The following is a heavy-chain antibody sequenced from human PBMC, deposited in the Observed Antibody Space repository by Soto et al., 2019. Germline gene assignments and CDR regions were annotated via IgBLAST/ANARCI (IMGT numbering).Heavy chain of an antibody. J-gene: IGHJ5*02. D-gene: IGHD3-3*01. V-gene: IGHV4-59*07. CDR2: IYYSGST. CDR3: ATGLPYLGWLFGFDP. CDR1: DGSISSYY. Sequence: SDTLSLTCTVPDGSISSYYWSWIRQPPGKGLEWIGYIYYSGSTNYNPSLKRRVTISVDTSKNQFPLKLSSVTAGDTAVYYCATGLPYLGWLFGFDPWGQGTLVTVSS.